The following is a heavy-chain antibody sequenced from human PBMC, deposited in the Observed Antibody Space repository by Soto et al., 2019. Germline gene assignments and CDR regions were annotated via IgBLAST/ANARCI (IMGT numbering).Heavy chain of an antibody. CDR3: ARVEYGDLVYLDF. Sequence: QVHLVQSGAEVKKPGASLKVSCKASGYKFTNYYIAWVRQAPGQGLEWMGSMSAYDGNTDYEQKSQDRVVMTTDTSTTTAYMEPRRLRSDDTAVYYCARVEYGDLVYLDFWGQGTQVTVSS. J-gene: IGHJ4*02. CDR1: GYKFTNYY. D-gene: IGHD2-21*02. CDR2: MSAYDGNT. V-gene: IGHV1-18*01.